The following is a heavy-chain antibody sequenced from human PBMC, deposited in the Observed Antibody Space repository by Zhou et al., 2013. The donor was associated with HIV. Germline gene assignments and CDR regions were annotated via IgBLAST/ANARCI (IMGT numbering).Heavy chain of an antibody. J-gene: IGHJ6*03. CDR1: GGAFSNYG. V-gene: IGHV1-69*05. CDR3: AADYLNYRGYYFYMDV. D-gene: IGHD3-10*01. CDR2: IIPMFGTT. Sequence: QVQLVQSGAEVKKPGSSVMVSCKASGGAFSNYGISWVRQAPGQGPEWMGGIIPMFGTTKFAQKFLGRVTISTDESTSTAYLELNNLTYEDMAVYYCAADYLNYRGYYFYMDVWGKGTAVIVS.